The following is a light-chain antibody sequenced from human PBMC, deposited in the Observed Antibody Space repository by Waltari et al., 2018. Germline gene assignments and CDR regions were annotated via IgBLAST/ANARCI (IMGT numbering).Light chain of an antibody. J-gene: IGKJ1*01. CDR1: QTIARSS. CDR3: QHYGSSAWT. V-gene: IGKV3-20*01. CDR2: GAS. Sequence: EIVLTQSPGTLSLSPGERATLSCRASQTIARSSLAWFHPRPGQAPRLLIFGASTRATGIPDRLSGSGSGTDFTLIISRLEPEDSAVYYCQHYGSSAWTFGQGTKVEI.